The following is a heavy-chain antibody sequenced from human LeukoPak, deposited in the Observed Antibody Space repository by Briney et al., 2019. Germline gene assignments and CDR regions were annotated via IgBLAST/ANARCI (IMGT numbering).Heavy chain of an antibody. CDR1: GFTFSSYA. J-gene: IGHJ4*02. Sequence: GGSLRLSCAASGFTFSSYAMCWVRQAPGKGLEWVSSISGSSAYIYYADSVKGRFTISRDNAKNSLYLQMNSLRAEDTAVYYCARGSEWSSGVSDYWGQGTLVTVSS. CDR2: ISGSSAYI. CDR3: ARGSEWSSGVSDY. V-gene: IGHV3-21*01. D-gene: IGHD3-3*01.